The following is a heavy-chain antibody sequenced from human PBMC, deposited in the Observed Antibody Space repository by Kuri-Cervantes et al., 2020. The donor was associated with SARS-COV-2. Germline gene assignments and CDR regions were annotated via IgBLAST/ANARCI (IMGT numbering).Heavy chain of an antibody. CDR1: GESFSGYY. Sequence: ESLKISCAFYGESFSGYYWNWIRQSPGKGLEWISEVNHRGSTNYNPSLKSRVTISVDTSKNQFSLKLSSVTAADTAVYYCAREDWNDPRFDYWGQGTLVTVSS. V-gene: IGHV4-34*01. CDR3: AREDWNDPRFDY. D-gene: IGHD1-1*01. CDR2: VNHRGST. J-gene: IGHJ4*02.